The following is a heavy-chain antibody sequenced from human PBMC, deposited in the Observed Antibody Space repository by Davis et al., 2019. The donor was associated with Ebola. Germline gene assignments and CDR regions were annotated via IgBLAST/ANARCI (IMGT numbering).Heavy chain of an antibody. J-gene: IGHJ4*02. CDR2: IYYSGST. CDR3: ARSYGAAPFDY. D-gene: IGHD4/OR15-4a*01. Sequence: MPSETLSLTCTVSGGSISPYDWSWIRQPPGKGLGGFGSIYYSGSTKYNLSLKGRVAISVDTSKNQSSLKFSSVTAADTAGYYCARSYGAAPFDYWGQGTLVTVSS. CDR1: GGSISPYD. V-gene: IGHV4-59*08.